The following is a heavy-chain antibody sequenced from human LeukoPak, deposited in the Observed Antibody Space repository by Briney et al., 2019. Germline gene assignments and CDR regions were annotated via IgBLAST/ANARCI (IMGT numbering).Heavy chain of an antibody. CDR2: IYYSGST. V-gene: IGHV4-59*01. J-gene: IGHJ2*01. D-gene: IGHD4-11*01. CDR1: GGSISSYY. CDR3: ARDGMTNPCYFDL. Sequence: SETLSLTCTVSGGSISSYYWSWIRQPPGKGLEWIGYIYYSGSTNYNPSLKSRVTISVDTSKNQFSLKLSSVTAADTAVYYCARDGMTNPCYFDLWGRGTLVTVSS.